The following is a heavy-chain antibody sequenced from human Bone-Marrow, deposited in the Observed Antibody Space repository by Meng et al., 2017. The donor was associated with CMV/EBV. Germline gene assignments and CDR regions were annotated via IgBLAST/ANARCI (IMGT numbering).Heavy chain of an antibody. V-gene: IGHV3-21*01. CDR1: GGTFSSYS. CDR3: ARDPSYYDSSGYPMGVARYYYYYGMDV. CDR2: ISSSSSYI. J-gene: IGHJ6*02. Sequence: GSLRLSCTASGGTFSSYSINWVRQAPRQGLEWVSSISSSSSYIYYADPVKGRFTISRDNAKNSLYLQMNSLRAEDTAVYYCARDPSYYDSSGYPMGVARYYYYYGMDVWCQETTVTVSS. D-gene: IGHD3-22*01.